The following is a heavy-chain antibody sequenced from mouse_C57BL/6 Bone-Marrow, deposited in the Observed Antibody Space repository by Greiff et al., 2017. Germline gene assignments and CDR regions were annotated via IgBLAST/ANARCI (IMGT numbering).Heavy chain of an antibody. J-gene: IGHJ2*01. Sequence: QVHVKQPGAELVKPGASVKLSCKASGYTFTSYWMQWVKQRPGQGLEWIGEIDPSDSYTNYNQKFKGKATLTVDTSSSTAYMQLSSLTSEDSAVYYCAGNYETDEYYFDYWGQGTTLTVSS. CDR2: IDPSDSYT. D-gene: IGHD2-1*01. CDR1: GYTFTSYW. CDR3: AGNYETDEYYFDY. V-gene: IGHV1-50*01.